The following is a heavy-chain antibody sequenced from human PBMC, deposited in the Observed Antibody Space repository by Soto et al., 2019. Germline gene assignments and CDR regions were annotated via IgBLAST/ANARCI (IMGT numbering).Heavy chain of an antibody. CDR3: ARGRDTITMVWGVIITDFDY. D-gene: IGHD3-10*01. CDR2: INPSGGST. J-gene: IGHJ4*02. Sequence: ASVKVSCKASGYTFTSYYMHWVRQAPGQGLEWMGIINPSGGSTSYAQKFQGRVTMTRDTSTSTVYMELSSLRSEDTAVYYCARGRDTITMVWGVIITDFDYWGQGTLVTVSS. CDR1: GYTFTSYY. V-gene: IGHV1-46*01.